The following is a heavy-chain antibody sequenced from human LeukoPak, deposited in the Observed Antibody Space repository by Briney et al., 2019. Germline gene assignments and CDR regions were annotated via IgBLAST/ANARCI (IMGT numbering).Heavy chain of an antibody. CDR2: ILNDGSQE. V-gene: IGHV3-33*01. CDR1: GFTFSSYG. CDR3: ARDSDGIYDY. J-gene: IGHJ4*02. Sequence: PGRSLRLSCAASGFTFSSYGMHWVRQAPGKGLEWVAVILNDGSQEKYADSVKGRFTISRDNSKNTLFLQMNSLRAEDTAVYYCARDSDGIYDYWGQGTLVTVSS. D-gene: IGHD1-14*01.